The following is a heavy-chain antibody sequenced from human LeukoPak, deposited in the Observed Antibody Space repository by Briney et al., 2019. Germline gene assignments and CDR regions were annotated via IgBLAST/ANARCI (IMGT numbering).Heavy chain of an antibody. J-gene: IGHJ4*02. D-gene: IGHD1-26*01. CDR3: ARDRGGSYSAIDY. Sequence: GGSLRLSCAASGFTFSSYSMNWARQAPGKGLEWVSFISSSSSTIYYADSVKGRFTISRDNAKNSLYLQMNSLRAEDTAVYYCARDRGGSYSAIDYWGQETLVTVSS. CDR1: GFTFSSYS. V-gene: IGHV3-48*04. CDR2: ISSSSSTI.